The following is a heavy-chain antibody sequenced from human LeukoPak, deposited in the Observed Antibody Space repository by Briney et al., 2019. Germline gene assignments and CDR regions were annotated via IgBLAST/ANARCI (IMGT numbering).Heavy chain of an antibody. CDR1: GFTFSSSA. CDR3: ARDRYSGSYYFDY. Sequence: GRSLRLSCAASGFTFSSSALHWVRQAPGKGLEWVTLISYDGNNKYYADSVKGRFTISRDNAKNTLYLQMNSLRAEDTAVYYCARDRYSGSYYFDYWGQGTLVTVSS. V-gene: IGHV3-30*07. D-gene: IGHD1-26*01. J-gene: IGHJ4*02. CDR2: ISYDGNNK.